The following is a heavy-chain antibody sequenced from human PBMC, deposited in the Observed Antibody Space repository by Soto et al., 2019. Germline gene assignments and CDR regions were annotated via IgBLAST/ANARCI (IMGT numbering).Heavy chain of an antibody. Sequence: SGPTLVNPTQTLTLTCTFSGFSLSTSGVGVGWIRQPPGKALEWLALIYWDDDKRYSPSLGSRLTISKDTSKNQVVLTMTNMDPVDTATYYCIQSRCGGDCLQSYASHYYYGMDVWGQGTTVTVSS. CDR3: IQSRCGGDCLQSYASHYYYGMDV. J-gene: IGHJ6*01. CDR1: GFSLSTSGVG. V-gene: IGHV2-5*02. D-gene: IGHD2-21*02. CDR2: IYWDDDK.